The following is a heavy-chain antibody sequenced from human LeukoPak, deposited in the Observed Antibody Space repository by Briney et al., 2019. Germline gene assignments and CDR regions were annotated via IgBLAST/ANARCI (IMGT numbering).Heavy chain of an antibody. CDR3: AKDSKAVAWDAFDI. J-gene: IGHJ3*02. V-gene: IGHV3-33*06. D-gene: IGHD6-19*01. Sequence: GGSLRLSCAASGFTFSSYGMHWVRQAPGKGLEWVAVIWYDGSNKYYADSVKGRFTISRDNSKNTLYLQMNSLRAEDTAVYYCAKDSKAVAWDAFDIWGQGTMVTVSS. CDR2: IWYDGSNK. CDR1: GFTFSSYG.